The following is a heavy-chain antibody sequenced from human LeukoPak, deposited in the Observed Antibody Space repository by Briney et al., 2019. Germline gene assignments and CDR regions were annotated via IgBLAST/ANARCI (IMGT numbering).Heavy chain of an antibody. V-gene: IGHV4-59*01. Sequence: PSETLSLTCTVFGGSIRGYHWSWIRQPPGKGLEWIGHFYYSGSTNFNPSLKSRVTISGDTSKNQFSLKVISVTAADTAVYYCARDSGTRFDYWGQGTLVTVSS. CDR2: FYYSGST. CDR1: GGSIRGYH. J-gene: IGHJ4*02. CDR3: ARDSGTRFDY.